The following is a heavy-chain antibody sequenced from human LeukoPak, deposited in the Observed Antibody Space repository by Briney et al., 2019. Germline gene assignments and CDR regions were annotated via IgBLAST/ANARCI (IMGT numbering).Heavy chain of an antibody. Sequence: AETLSLTCSVSGGSVSSYYWSWIRQSPGKGLEWIGYMHNSGRTNYNPSLKSRVTGFVDTSKNQVSVRLSSVTAADTAVYYCARHGTISSESNFDYWGQGALVTVSS. J-gene: IGHJ4*02. CDR3: ARHGTISSESNFDY. CDR1: GGSVSSYY. D-gene: IGHD1-14*01. CDR2: MHNSGRT. V-gene: IGHV4-59*08.